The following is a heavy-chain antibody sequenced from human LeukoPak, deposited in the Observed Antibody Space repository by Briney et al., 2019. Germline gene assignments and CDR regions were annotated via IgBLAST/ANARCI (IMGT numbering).Heavy chain of an antibody. CDR3: ARDDPGIYCSSTSCGPGSFDY. Sequence: ASVKVSCKASGGTFSSYAISWVRQAPGQGLEWMGGIIPIFGTANYAQKFQGRVTITADESTSTAYMELSSLRSEDTAVYYCARDDPGIYCSSTSCGPGSFDYWGQGTLVTVSS. CDR1: GGTFSSYA. CDR2: IIPIFGTA. D-gene: IGHD2-2*01. J-gene: IGHJ4*02. V-gene: IGHV1-69*13.